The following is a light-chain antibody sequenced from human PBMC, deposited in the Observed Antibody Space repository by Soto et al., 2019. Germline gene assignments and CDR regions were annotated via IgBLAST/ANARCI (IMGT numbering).Light chain of an antibody. CDR3: QSYDSSLSGWDVV. V-gene: IGLV2-11*01. Sequence: QSALTQPCSVSGSPGQSVTISCTGTSSDVGGYNYVSWYQQHPGKAPKLMIYDVSKRPSGVPDRFSGSKSGNTASLTISGLQAEDEADYYCQSYDSSLSGWDVVFGGGTKLTVL. CDR2: DVS. J-gene: IGLJ2*01. CDR1: SSDVGGYNY.